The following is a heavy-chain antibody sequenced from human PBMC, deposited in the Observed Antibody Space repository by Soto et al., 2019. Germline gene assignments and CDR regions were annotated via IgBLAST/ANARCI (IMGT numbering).Heavy chain of an antibody. Sequence: QVQLLQSGAEVKKPGASVRVSCRASGYTFKNYDINWVRRAPGQGLEWMGWMNPNSGNTGYAQKFQDRVTMTSDTSTRTAYMELSSLTAEDTDLYYCARRMTWSLWCFDLWGSGTQVTVSS. CDR2: MNPNSGNT. CDR1: GYTFKNYD. V-gene: IGHV1-8*01. CDR3: ARRMTWSLWCFDL. D-gene: IGHD3-10*01. J-gene: IGHJ2*01.